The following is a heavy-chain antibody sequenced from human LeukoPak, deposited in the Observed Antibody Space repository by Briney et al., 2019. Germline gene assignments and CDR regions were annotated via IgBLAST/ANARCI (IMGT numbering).Heavy chain of an antibody. D-gene: IGHD3-22*01. CDR2: INPSGGST. Sequence: GASVKVSCKASGYTFTSYYMHWVRQAPGQGLEWMGIINPSGGSTSYAQKFQGRVTLTRDTSTSTVYMELSSLRSEDTAVYYCAREGTSRAGDSSGYYSPEPQFDYWGQGTLVTVSS. V-gene: IGHV1-46*01. CDR3: AREGTSRAGDSSGYYSPEPQFDY. CDR1: GYTFTSYY. J-gene: IGHJ4*02.